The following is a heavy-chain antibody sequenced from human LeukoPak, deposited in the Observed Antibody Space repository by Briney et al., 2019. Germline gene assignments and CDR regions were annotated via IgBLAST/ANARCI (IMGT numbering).Heavy chain of an antibody. CDR3: ARDPGYCRSTTCYGGAFDI. J-gene: IGHJ3*02. CDR2: IYYSGSA. D-gene: IGHD2-2*01. V-gene: IGHV4-31*03. CDR1: DGSLSSGGYY. Sequence: SETLSLTCTVSDGSLSSGGYYWSWIRQHPEEGLEWIGHIYYSGSAYHNPSLTSRITISVDASMNQFSLKLSSVTATDTALYYCARDPGYCRSTTCYGGAFDIWGQGTMVTVSS.